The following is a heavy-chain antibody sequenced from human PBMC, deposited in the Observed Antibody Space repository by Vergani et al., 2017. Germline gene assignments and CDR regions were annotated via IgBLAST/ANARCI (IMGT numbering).Heavy chain of an antibody. CDR1: GFSLSTSGMR. Sequence: QVTLKESGPALVKPTQTLTLTCTFSGFSLSTSGMRVSWIRQPPGKALEWLARIDWDDDKFYSTSLKTRLTISKDTSKNQVVLTMTNMDPVDTATYYCARSPPCSSTSCYPGHFDYWGQGTLVTVSS. CDR3: ARSPPCSSTSCYPGHFDY. D-gene: IGHD2-2*01. V-gene: IGHV2-70*04. J-gene: IGHJ4*02. CDR2: IDWDDDK.